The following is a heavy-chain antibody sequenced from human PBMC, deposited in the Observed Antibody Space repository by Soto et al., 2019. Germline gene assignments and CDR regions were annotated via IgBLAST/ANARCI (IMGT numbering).Heavy chain of an antibody. CDR2: IYYSGST. J-gene: IGHJ6*04. D-gene: IGHD1-26*01. CDR3: AGRGFYFLLMGV. CDR1: GGSISSYY. Sequence: SETLSLTCTVSGGSISSYYWSWIRQPPGKGLEWIGYIYYSGSTNYNPSLKSRVTISVDTSKNQFSLKLSSVTAADTAVYYCAGRGFYFLLMGVWGKGTTVTVSS. V-gene: IGHV4-59*08.